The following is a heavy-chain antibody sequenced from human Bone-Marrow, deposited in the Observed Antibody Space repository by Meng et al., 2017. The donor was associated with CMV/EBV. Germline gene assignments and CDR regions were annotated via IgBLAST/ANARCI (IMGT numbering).Heavy chain of an antibody. J-gene: IGHJ6*02. D-gene: IGHD1-14*01. CDR3: AREISGWNQVLPSYYYYGMDV. CDR1: GGTFSSYT. Sequence: ASVKVSCKASGGTFSSYTISWVRQAPGQGLEWMGWISAYNGNTNYAQKLQGRVTMTTDTTTSTAYMELRSLRSDDTAVYYCAREISGWNQVLPSYYYYGMDVWGQGTTVTVSS. CDR2: ISAYNGNT. V-gene: IGHV1-18*01.